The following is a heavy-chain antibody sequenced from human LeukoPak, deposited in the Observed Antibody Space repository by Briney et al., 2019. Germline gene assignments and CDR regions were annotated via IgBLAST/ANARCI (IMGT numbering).Heavy chain of an antibody. Sequence: GGSLRLSCAASGFIFSSHGMNWVRQAPGKGLEWVSGISPSGDITYYADSVKGRFTISRDNSKNTVYLQMNSLRGEDTAVYYCAKWGCSGGSCYPFGYWGQGTLVTVSS. D-gene: IGHD2-15*01. V-gene: IGHV3-23*01. J-gene: IGHJ4*02. CDR1: GFIFSSHG. CDR2: ISPSGDIT. CDR3: AKWGCSGGSCYPFGY.